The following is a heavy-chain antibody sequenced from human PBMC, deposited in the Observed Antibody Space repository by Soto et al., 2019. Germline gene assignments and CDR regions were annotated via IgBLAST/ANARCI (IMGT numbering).Heavy chain of an antibody. J-gene: IGHJ3*02. CDR2: IYYSGST. CDR3: ARRYLTVDAGNDAFDI. V-gene: IGHV4-59*08. CDR1: GGSISSYY. Sequence: SETLSLTCTVSGGSISSYYWSWIRQPPGKGLEWIGYIYYSGSTNYNPSLKSRVTISVDTSKNQFSLKLSSVTAADTAVYYCARRYLTVDAGNDAFDIWGQGTMVTVSS. D-gene: IGHD3-16*01.